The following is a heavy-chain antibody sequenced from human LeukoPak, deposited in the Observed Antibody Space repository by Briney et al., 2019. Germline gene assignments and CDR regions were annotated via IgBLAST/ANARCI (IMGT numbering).Heavy chain of an antibody. CDR2: ISYDESNK. Sequence: PGRSLRLSCVVSGFTFSSYGMHWVRQAPGKGLGWVAAISYDESNKYYADSVKGRFTISRDNSKNTLYMQKNSLRAEDTAVYYCSKRGYYYDSSGYYSRTYFDYWGQGTLVIVSS. CDR1: GFTFSSYG. D-gene: IGHD3-22*01. J-gene: IGHJ4*02. V-gene: IGHV3-30*18. CDR3: SKRGYYYDSSGYYSRTYFDY.